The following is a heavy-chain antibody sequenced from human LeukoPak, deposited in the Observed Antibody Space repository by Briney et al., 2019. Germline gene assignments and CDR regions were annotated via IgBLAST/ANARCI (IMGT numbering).Heavy chain of an antibody. V-gene: IGHV3-11*04. CDR3: ARDRVELGWGAFEI. Sequence: GGSLRLSCATSGFTFSDYYMTWIRQAPGKGLEWVSYISSSGITIYYADSVKGRFTISRDNAKNSLYLQMNSLRAEDTAVYYCARDRVELGWGAFEIWGQGTMVTVSS. D-gene: IGHD7-27*01. CDR1: GFTFSDYY. CDR2: ISSSGITI. J-gene: IGHJ3*02.